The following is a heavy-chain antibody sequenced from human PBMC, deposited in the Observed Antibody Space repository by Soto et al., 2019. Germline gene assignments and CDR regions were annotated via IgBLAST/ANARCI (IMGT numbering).Heavy chain of an antibody. CDR3: AREYYYDSSGYDY. Sequence: QVQLQQWGAGLLKPSETLSLTCAVYGGSFSGYYWSWIRQPPGKGLEWIGEINHSGSTNYNPSLKSRFTISVDTSKNQFSLKLSSVTAADTAVYYCAREYYYDSSGYDYWGQGTLVTVSS. V-gene: IGHV4-34*01. J-gene: IGHJ4*02. CDR1: GGSFSGYY. D-gene: IGHD3-22*01. CDR2: INHSGST.